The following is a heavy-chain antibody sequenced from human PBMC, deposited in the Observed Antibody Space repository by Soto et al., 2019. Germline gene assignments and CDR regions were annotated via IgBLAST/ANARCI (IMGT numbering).Heavy chain of an antibody. CDR2: IYPGDSDT. Sequence: LGESLKISCKGSGYSFTSYWIGWVRQMPGKGLEWMGIIYPGDSDTRYSPSFQGQVTISADKSISTAYLQWSSLKASDTAMYYCARAPDYGSGYGYYYGMDVWGQGTTVTVSS. CDR3: ARAPDYGSGYGYYYGMDV. D-gene: IGHD3-10*01. V-gene: IGHV5-51*01. CDR1: GYSFTSYW. J-gene: IGHJ6*02.